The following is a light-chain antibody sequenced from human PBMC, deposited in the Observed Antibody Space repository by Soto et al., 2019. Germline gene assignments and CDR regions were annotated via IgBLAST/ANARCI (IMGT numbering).Light chain of an antibody. CDR2: EVS. J-gene: IGLJ1*01. CDR3: TSYTRDTALV. CDR1: SSDVGTYNY. Sequence: QSVLTQPASVPGSPGQSITISCTGTSSDVGTYNYVSWYQHHPGKAPKLIIYEVSNRPSGVSNRFSGSKSGSTASPTISGLQAEDEADYHCTSYTRDTALVFGTGTKVTVL. V-gene: IGLV2-14*01.